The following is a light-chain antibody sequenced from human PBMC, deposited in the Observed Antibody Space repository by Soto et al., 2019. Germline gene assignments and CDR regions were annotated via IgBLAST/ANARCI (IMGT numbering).Light chain of an antibody. Sequence: EIVMTQSPATLSLSPGERATPSCRASQSVSSNLAWYQQKPGQAPRLLIYDASTRATGIPARFSGSGSGTEFTLTISSLQSEDFAVYYCKQYKNWQVTFGPTTNVDIK. CDR2: DAS. CDR1: QSVSSN. V-gene: IGKV3-15*01. CDR3: KQYKNWQVT. J-gene: IGKJ3*01.